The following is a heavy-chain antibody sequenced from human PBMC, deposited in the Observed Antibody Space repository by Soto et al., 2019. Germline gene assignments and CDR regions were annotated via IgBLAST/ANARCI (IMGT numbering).Heavy chain of an antibody. V-gene: IGHV3-23*01. CDR1: GFTFDNYA. D-gene: IGHD3-3*01. CDR2: VSGSGDST. J-gene: IGHJ4*02. CDR3: AKVGDYDFWSGYPFFDY. Sequence: GGSLRLSCVGSGFTFDNYAMGWVRQAPGKGLEWVSGVSGSGDSTYYADSVKGRFTISRDNSKNTVFLQISSLRAEDTATYFCAKVGDYDFWSGYPFFDYWGQGTPVTVSS.